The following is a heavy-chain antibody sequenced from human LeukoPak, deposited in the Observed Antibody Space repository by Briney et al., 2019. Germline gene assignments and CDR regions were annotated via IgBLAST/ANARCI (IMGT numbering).Heavy chain of an antibody. V-gene: IGHV4-39*07. J-gene: IGHJ4*02. CDR2: IYHSGST. CDR3: ASREKAVAGPHFDY. D-gene: IGHD6-19*01. Sequence: PSETLSLTCTVSGGSISSGDYYWSWIRQPPGKGLEWIGEIYHSGSTNYNPSLKSRVTISVDKSKNQFSLKLSSVTAADTAVYYCASREKAVAGPHFDYWGQGTLVTVSS. CDR1: GGSISSGDYY.